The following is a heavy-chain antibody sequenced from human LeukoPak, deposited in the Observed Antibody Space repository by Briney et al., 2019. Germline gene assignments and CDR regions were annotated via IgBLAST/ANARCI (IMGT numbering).Heavy chain of an antibody. CDR1: GGTFSSYA. Sequence: ASVKVSCKASGGTFSSYAISWVRQAPGQGLEWMRRIIPIFGIANYAQKFQGRVTITADKSTSTAYMELSSLRSEDTAVYYCARGEIVEMATIDYWGQGTLVTVSS. CDR3: ARGEIVEMATIDY. D-gene: IGHD5-24*01. CDR2: IIPIFGIA. J-gene: IGHJ4*02. V-gene: IGHV1-69*04.